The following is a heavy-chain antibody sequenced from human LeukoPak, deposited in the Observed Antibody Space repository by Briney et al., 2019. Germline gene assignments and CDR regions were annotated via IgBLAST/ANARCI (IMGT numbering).Heavy chain of an antibody. D-gene: IGHD3-3*01. V-gene: IGHV1-2*02. Sequence: ASVKGCCKASGHTFTGYYMHWVRQAPGQGLEWMGWMDPDGGGGTNYSQMFKGRVTMTRDTSINTAYMELSSLRSDDTAIYYCARVSGRSGPFEYWGQGTLVTVSS. CDR1: GHTFTGYY. CDR3: ARVSGRSGPFEY. J-gene: IGHJ4*02. CDR2: MDPDGGGGT.